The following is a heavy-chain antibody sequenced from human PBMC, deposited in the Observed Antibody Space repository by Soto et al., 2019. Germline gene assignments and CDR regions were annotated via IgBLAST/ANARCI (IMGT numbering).Heavy chain of an antibody. J-gene: IGHJ6*02. Sequence: QVQLQESGPGLVKPSQTLSLTCTVSGGSISSGDYYWSWIRQPPGKGLEWIGYIYYSGSTYYNPSLKSRVTISVDTSKNQFSLKLSSVTAADTAVYYCATLPVLRFLEWLPPDVWGQGTTVTVSS. D-gene: IGHD3-3*01. CDR3: ATLPVLRFLEWLPPDV. V-gene: IGHV4-30-4*01. CDR2: IYYSGST. CDR1: GGSISSGDYY.